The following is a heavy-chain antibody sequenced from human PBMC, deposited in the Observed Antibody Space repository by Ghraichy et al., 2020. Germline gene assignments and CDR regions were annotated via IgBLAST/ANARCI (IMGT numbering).Heavy chain of an antibody. CDR1: GFTFSSYA. J-gene: IGHJ6*02. Sequence: GGSLRLSCAASGFTFSSYAMSWVRQAPGKGLEWVSAISGSGGSTYYADSVKGRFTISRDNSKNTLYLQMNSLRAEDTAVYYCAKPPKSPYSGSYERYYYYGMDVWGQGTTVTVSS. CDR3: AKPPKSPYSGSYERYYYYGMDV. V-gene: IGHV3-23*01. CDR2: ISGSGGST. D-gene: IGHD1-26*01.